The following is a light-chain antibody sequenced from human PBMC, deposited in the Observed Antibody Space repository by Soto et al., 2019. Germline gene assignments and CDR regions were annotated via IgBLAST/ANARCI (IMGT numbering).Light chain of an antibody. CDR3: QQYDTSPRT. CDR2: GAS. CDR1: QSVSSNY. V-gene: IGKV3-20*01. J-gene: IGKJ1*01. Sequence: EIVLTQSPGTLSLSPGERATLSCRASQSVSSNYLAWYQQKRGQAPRLLIYGASSRSTGIPTRFSGSGSGTDFTLTMRRLETEDFAVYYCQQYDTSPRTFSQGTKVEI.